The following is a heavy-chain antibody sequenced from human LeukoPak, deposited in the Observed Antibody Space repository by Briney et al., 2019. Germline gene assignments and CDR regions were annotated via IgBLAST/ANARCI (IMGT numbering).Heavy chain of an antibody. V-gene: IGHV1-8*03. D-gene: IGHD6-13*01. CDR1: GYTFTSYD. CDR3: ARGGHTQTQRQLVVYYMDV. J-gene: IGHJ6*03. Sequence: GASVKVSCKASGYTFTSYDINWVRQATGQGLEWMGWMNPNSGNTGYAQKFQGRVTITRNTPISTAYMERSSLRSEDTAVYYCARGGHTQTQRQLVVYYMDVWGKGTTVTISS. CDR2: MNPNSGNT.